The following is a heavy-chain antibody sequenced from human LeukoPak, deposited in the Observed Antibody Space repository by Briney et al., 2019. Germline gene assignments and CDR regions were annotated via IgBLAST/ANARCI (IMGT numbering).Heavy chain of an antibody. CDR3: ARDSASPPVTFDY. D-gene: IGHD4-17*01. Sequence: GGSLRLSCTASGFTFGDYAMSWFRQAPGKGPEWVSYITSSSSTLYYADSVRARFTISRDNARNSLFLQMNGLRVEDTAVYYCARDSASPPVTFDYWGLGTLVTVSS. J-gene: IGHJ4*02. V-gene: IGHV3-48*03. CDR1: GFTFGDYA. CDR2: ITSSSSTL.